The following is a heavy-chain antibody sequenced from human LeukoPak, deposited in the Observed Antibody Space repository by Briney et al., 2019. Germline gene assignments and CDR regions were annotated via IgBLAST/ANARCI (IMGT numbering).Heavy chain of an antibody. J-gene: IGHJ4*02. D-gene: IGHD6-13*01. CDR2: ISYDGSNK. V-gene: IGHV3-30-3*01. Sequence: GGSLRLSCAASGLTVSSNSMTWVRQAPGKGLAWGAVISYDGSNKYYADSVKGRFTISRDNSKNTLYLQMNSLRAEDTAVYYCAKDLWYSSSWPSPWWGQGTLVTVSS. CDR1: GLTVSSNS. CDR3: AKDLWYSSSWPSPW.